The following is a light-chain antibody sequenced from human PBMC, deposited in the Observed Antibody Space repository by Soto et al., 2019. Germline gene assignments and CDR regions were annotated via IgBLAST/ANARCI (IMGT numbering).Light chain of an antibody. CDR2: AAS. CDR1: QSISSY. V-gene: IGKV1-39*01. CDR3: QQANSFPFT. J-gene: IGKJ5*01. Sequence: DIQMTQSPSSLSASVGARVTITCRASQSISSYLNWYQQKPGKAPKLLIYAASSLQSGVPSRFSGSGSGTDFTLTISSLQPEDFATYYCQQANSFPFTFGQGTRLEIK.